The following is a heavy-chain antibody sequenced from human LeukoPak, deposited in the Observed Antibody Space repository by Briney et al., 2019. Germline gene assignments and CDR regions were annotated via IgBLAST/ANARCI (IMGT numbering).Heavy chain of an antibody. V-gene: IGHV7-4-1*02. CDR1: GYAFSTYP. J-gene: IGHJ4*02. CDR3: ARDAPDGGVSKFDY. CDR2: INTNTGSP. Sequence: ASVKVSCKASGYAFSTYPMNWVRQAPGQGLEWMGWINTNTGSPTYAQGLTGRFVFSLDTSVSTAYLQISSLKAEDTAVYYCARDAPDGGVSKFDYWGQGTLVTVSS. D-gene: IGHD3-3*01.